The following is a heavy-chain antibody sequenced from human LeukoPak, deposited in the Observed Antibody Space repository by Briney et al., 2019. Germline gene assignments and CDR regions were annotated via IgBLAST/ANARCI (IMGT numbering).Heavy chain of an antibody. Sequence: GGSLRLSCEASGFSVSSYYLSWVRQAPGKGLEWVSLIYSGGSTRYADSVKGRFTISRDNAKNSLYLHMNSLRAEDTAVYYCARDYGGSSPFDYWGQGTLVTVSS. CDR3: ARDYGGSSPFDY. V-gene: IGHV3-53*01. CDR2: IYSGGST. J-gene: IGHJ4*02. CDR1: GFSVSSYY. D-gene: IGHD4-23*01.